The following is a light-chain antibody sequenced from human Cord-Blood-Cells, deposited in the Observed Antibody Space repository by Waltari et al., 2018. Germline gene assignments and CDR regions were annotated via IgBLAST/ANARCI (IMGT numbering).Light chain of an antibody. J-gene: IGKJ5*01. CDR2: AAS. CDR1: QSISSY. Sequence: IQMTQLPSPLSPSVGDRVTITCRASQSISSYLNWYQQKPGKAPKLLIYAASSLQSGVPSRFSGSGSGTDFTLTISSLQPEDFATYYCQQSYSTPITFGQGTRLEIK. V-gene: IGKV1-39*01. CDR3: QQSYSTPIT.